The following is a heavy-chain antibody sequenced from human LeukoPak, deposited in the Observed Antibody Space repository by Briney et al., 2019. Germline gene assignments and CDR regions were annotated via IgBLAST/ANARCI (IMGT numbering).Heavy chain of an antibody. D-gene: IGHD3-16*01. CDR1: GFTFSSYS. V-gene: IGHV3-48*04. J-gene: IGHJ6*02. CDR3: ARDHPDIMITRDSGLAYGMDV. Sequence: GGSLRLSCAASGFTFSSYSMNWVRQAPGKGLEWVSYISSSSSTIYYADSVKGRFTISRDNAKNSLYLQMNSLRAEDTAVYYCARDHPDIMITRDSGLAYGMDVWGQGTTVTVSS. CDR2: ISSSSSTI.